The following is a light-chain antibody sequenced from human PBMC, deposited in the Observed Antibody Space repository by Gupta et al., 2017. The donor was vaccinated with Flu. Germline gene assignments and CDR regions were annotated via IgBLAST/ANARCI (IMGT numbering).Light chain of an antibody. V-gene: IGKV4-1*01. CDR3: HQDATTPLT. CDR2: WAS. CDR1: QSILYSSNNRNY. J-gene: IGKJ4*01. Sequence: NCKTSQSILYSSNNRNYLAWYQQKPGQPPKLLIYWASSRESGVPDRFSGSGSGTDFTLTISSLQAEDVAVYYCHQDATTPLTFGGGTKVEIK.